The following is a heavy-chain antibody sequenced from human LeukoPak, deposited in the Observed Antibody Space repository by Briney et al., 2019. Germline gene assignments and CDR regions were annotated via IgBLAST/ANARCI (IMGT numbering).Heavy chain of an antibody. D-gene: IGHD2-15*01. CDR2: ISGSGGST. V-gene: IGHV3-23*01. CDR3: AKDPYCSGGTCYGMDV. CDR1: GFTFSSYA. Sequence: GGSLRLSCAASGFTFSSYAMSWVRQAPGKGLEWVSAISGSGGSTYYADSVKGRFTISRDNSMNTLYLQMTSLRAEDTAVYYCAKDPYCSGGTCYGMDVWGQGTTVAVSS. J-gene: IGHJ6*02.